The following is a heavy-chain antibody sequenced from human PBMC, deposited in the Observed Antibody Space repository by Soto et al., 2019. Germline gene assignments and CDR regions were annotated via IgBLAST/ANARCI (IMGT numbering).Heavy chain of an antibody. CDR3: ARGAPGGSRSYDY. J-gene: IGHJ4*02. CDR1: GFTFSDYY. Sequence: GGSLRLSCAASGFTFSDYYMSWIRQAPGKGLEWVSYISSSSSYTNYADSVKGQFTISRDNAKNSLYLQMNSLRAEDTAVYYCARGAPGGSRSYDYWGQGTLVTVSS. V-gene: IGHV3-11*06. D-gene: IGHD2-15*01. CDR2: ISSSSSYT.